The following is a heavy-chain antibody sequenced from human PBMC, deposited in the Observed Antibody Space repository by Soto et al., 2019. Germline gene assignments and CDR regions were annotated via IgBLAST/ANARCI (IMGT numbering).Heavy chain of an antibody. CDR2: ISYDGSNK. Sequence: GGSLRLSCAASGFTFSSYAMHWVRQAPGKGLEWVAVISYDGSNKYYADSVKGRFTISRDNSKNTLYLQLNSLRAEDTAVYYCARAYEGDYFDYWGQGTLVTVSS. CDR1: GFTFSSYA. V-gene: IGHV3-30-3*01. J-gene: IGHJ4*02. CDR3: ARAYEGDYFDY. D-gene: IGHD3-16*01.